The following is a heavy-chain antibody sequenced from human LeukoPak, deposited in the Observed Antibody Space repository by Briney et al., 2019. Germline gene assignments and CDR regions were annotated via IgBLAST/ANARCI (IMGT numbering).Heavy chain of an antibody. CDR2: ISSNGKTI. CDR1: GLAFSGRE. D-gene: IGHD5-12*01. Sequence: PGGSLRLSCSASGLAFSGREMAWVRQAPGKGLEWVSYISSNGKTILHADSVKGRITISRDNAKKSLYLQLGGLRVEDSAFYYCVRASYTGFDLHFDQWGQGTLVTVSS. V-gene: IGHV3-48*03. J-gene: IGHJ4*02. CDR3: VRASYTGFDLHFDQ.